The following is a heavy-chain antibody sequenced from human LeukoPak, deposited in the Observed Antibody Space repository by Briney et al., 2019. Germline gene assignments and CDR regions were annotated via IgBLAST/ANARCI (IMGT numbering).Heavy chain of an antibody. CDR2: IWYEGSNK. CDR3: ERDRGSGSQGAFDI. J-gene: IGHJ3*02. Sequence: GGSLKLSCAASGFTFSSYGMQWVRQAPGQGLEWVGVIWYEGSNKYYADSVKGRFTISRDNSKNTLYLELNSLTAEDTAVYYCERDRGSGSQGAFDIWGQGTMVTVSS. V-gene: IGHV3-33*01. CDR1: GFTFSSYG. D-gene: IGHD3-10*01.